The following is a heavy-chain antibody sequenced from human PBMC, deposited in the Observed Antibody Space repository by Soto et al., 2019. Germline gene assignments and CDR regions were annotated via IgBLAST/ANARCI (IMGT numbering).Heavy chain of an antibody. V-gene: IGHV2-5*01. CDR1: GFSLSAYGVR. D-gene: IGHD3-22*01. J-gene: IGHJ5*02. Sequence: QITLKESGPTLVKPTQTLTLTCSFSGFSLSAYGVRVIWFRQPPGETLEWLALIHWNDDKRYSPYLKSRLTITKDTSKNPVVLTLTNLDPLDTGTYFCAHTKDSSGFLTSWGQGILVTVSS. CDR3: AHTKDSSGFLTS. CDR2: IHWNDDK.